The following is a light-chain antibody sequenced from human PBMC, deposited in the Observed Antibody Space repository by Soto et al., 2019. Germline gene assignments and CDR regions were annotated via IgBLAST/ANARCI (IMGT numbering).Light chain of an antibody. Sequence: QSALTQPASVSGSPGQSITISCTGTSSDVGGYNYVSWCQQHPGKAPKLMIYDVSNRPSGVSNRFSGSKSGNTASLTISGLQAEDEADYYCSSYTSSSFYVFGTGTKVTVL. J-gene: IGLJ1*01. CDR3: SSYTSSSFYV. CDR2: DVS. CDR1: SSDVGGYNY. V-gene: IGLV2-14*01.